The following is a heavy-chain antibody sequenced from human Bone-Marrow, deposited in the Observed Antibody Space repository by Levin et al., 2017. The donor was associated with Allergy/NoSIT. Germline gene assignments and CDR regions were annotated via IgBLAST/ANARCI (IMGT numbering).Heavy chain of an antibody. V-gene: IGHV4-59*01. Sequence: TSETLSLTCTVSGGSISSNYWNWIRQPPGKGLEWIGYIFYSGTTNYNPSLKSRVTLSLDTSKNQFSLRLRSVTAADTAVYYCARDLRRSGYYLGGMDVWGQGITVTVSS. CDR1: GGSISSNY. J-gene: IGHJ6*02. CDR2: IFYSGTT. CDR3: ARDLRRSGYYLGGMDV. D-gene: IGHD3-22*01.